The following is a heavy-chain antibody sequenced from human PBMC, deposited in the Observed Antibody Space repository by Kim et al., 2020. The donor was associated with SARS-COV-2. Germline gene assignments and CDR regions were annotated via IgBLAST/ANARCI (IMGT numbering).Heavy chain of an antibody. Sequence: SETLSLTCTVSGGSISSGSYYWSWIRQPAGKGLEWIGRIYTSGSTNYNPSLKSRVTISVDTSKNQFSLKLSSVTAADTAVYYCARFLTTVTTWIHRPSRGMDVWGQGTTVTVSS. V-gene: IGHV4-61*02. J-gene: IGHJ6*02. CDR2: IYTSGST. CDR3: ARFLTTVTTWIHRPSRGMDV. D-gene: IGHD4-17*01. CDR1: GGSISSGSYY.